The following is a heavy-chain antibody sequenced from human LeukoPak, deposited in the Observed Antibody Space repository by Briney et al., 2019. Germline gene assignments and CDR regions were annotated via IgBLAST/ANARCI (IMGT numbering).Heavy chain of an antibody. D-gene: IGHD3-16*02. CDR2: IIPIFGTA. Sequence: ASVKVSCKASGGTFSSYAISWVQQAPGQGLEWMGGIIPIFGTANYAQKFQGRVTITADESTSTAYMELSSLRSEDTAVYYWASIAIKPYWGQGTLVTVSS. CDR1: GGTFSSYA. CDR3: ASIAIKPY. J-gene: IGHJ4*02. V-gene: IGHV1-69*13.